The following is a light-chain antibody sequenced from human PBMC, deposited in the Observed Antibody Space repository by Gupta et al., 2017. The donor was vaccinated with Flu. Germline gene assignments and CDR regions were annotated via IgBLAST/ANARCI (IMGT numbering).Light chain of an antibody. CDR3: QSYDSSLSDSVV. J-gene: IGLJ2*01. Sequence: QSVLTQPPSVSGAPGQRVTISNIGAGYDVHWYQQLPGTAPKLLIYGNSNRPSGVPDRFSGSKSDTSASLAITGLQAEDEADYYCQSYDSSLSDSVVFGGGTKLTVL. CDR2: GNS. CDR1: IGAGYD. V-gene: IGLV1-40*01.